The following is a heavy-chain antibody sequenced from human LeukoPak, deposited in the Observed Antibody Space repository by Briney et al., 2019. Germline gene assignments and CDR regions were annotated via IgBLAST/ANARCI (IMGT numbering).Heavy chain of an antibody. Sequence: GGSLRLSCAASGFTFSNYWMTWVRQAPGKGLEWVSSISSSSSYIYYADSVKGRFTISRDNAKNSLYLQMNSLRAEDTAVYYCARVLLRSPGFGELFGDAFDIWGQGTMVTVSS. CDR1: GFTFSNYW. J-gene: IGHJ3*02. D-gene: IGHD3-10*01. CDR2: ISSSSSYI. CDR3: ARVLLRSPGFGELFGDAFDI. V-gene: IGHV3-21*01.